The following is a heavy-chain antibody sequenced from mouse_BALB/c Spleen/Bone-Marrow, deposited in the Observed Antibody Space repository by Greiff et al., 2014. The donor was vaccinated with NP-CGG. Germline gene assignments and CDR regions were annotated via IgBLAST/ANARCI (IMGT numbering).Heavy chain of an antibody. J-gene: IGHJ4*01. V-gene: IGHV1-54*01. Sequence: QVQLQQPGAELVRPGTSVKVSCKGPGYAFTNYLIEWVKQRPGQGLEWIGVINSGSGGTKYNEKLKGKATLTADKSSSTAYMQLSSLTSDDSAVYFCARAITDAMDYWGQGTSVTVSS. CDR3: ARAITDAMDY. CDR1: GYAFTNYL. CDR2: INSGSGGT. D-gene: IGHD2-4*01.